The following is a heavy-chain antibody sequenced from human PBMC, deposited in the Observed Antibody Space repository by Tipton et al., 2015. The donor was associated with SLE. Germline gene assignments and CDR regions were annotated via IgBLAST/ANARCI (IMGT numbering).Heavy chain of an antibody. CDR3: AQDGGGYSYGWNAYYYGMDV. Sequence: GSLRLSCAASGFTFSSYAMSWVRQAPGKGLEWVSAISGSGGSTYYADSVKGRFTISRDNSKNTLYLQMNSLRAEDTAVYYCAQDGGGYSYGWNAYYYGMDVWGQGTTVTVSS. CDR2: ISGSGGST. CDR1: GFTFSSYA. D-gene: IGHD5-18*01. J-gene: IGHJ6*02. V-gene: IGHV3-23*01.